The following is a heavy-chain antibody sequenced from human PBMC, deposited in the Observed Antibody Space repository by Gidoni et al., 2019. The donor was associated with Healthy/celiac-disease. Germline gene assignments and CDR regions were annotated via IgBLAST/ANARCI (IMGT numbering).Heavy chain of an antibody. CDR3: AKDAYYYDSSGYSDYYYGMDV. CDR2: ISGSGGST. V-gene: IGHV3-23*01. D-gene: IGHD3-22*01. Sequence: EVQLLESGGGLVQPGGSLRLSCAAPGFTFSSSAMSWVRQAPGKGLEWVSAISGSGGSTYYADSVKGRFTISRDNSKNTLYLQMNSLRAEDTAVYYCAKDAYYYDSSGYSDYYYGMDVWGQGTTVTVSS. CDR1: GFTFSSSA. J-gene: IGHJ6*02.